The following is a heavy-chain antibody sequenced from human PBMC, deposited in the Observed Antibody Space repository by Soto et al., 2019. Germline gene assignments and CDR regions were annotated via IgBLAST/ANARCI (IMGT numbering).Heavy chain of an antibody. J-gene: IGHJ4*02. CDR3: AREGRHFDY. V-gene: IGHV1-69*06. Sequence: SVKVSCKASGGTFSSYAISWVRQAPGQGLEWMGGINPIFGTPHYAQKYQGRVTITADTFTNTAYMELTRLTSDDTAVYFCAREGRHFDYWGQGTLVPASS. CDR1: GGTFSSYA. CDR2: INPIFGTP.